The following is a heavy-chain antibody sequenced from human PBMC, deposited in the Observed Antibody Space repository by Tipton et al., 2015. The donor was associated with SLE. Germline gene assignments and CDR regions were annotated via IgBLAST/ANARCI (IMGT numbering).Heavy chain of an antibody. CDR1: GGSIGSHY. CDR3: ARGRSQKREQLADRRYMDV. V-gene: IGHV4-59*11. J-gene: IGHJ6*03. D-gene: IGHD6-6*01. Sequence: GSLRLSCTVSGGSIGSHYWSWIRQPPGKGLEWIGYIYYSGSTNYNPSLKSRVTISVDTSKNQFSLKLSSVTAADTAVYYCARGRSQKREQLADRRYMDVWGKGTTVTVSS. CDR2: IYYSGST.